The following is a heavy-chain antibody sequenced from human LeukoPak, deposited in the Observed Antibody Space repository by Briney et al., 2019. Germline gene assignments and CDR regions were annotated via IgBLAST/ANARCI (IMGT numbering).Heavy chain of an antibody. V-gene: IGHV3-23*01. CDR1: GFTFSLYT. CDR2: ISGNGGRT. CDR3: AKDQEVGVTTYYFDY. Sequence: PGGSLRLSCAASGFTFSLYTMSWVRQAPGKGLEWVSGISGNGGRTYYADSMKGRFTISRDNSKNTLNLQLNSLSAEDTALYYCAKDQEVGVTTYYFDYWGQGTLVTVSS. J-gene: IGHJ4*02. D-gene: IGHD4-17*01.